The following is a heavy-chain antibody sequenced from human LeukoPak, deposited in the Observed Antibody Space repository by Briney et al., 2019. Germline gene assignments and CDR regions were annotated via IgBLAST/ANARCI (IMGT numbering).Heavy chain of an antibody. J-gene: IGHJ4*02. Sequence: PSETLSLTCTVSGGSISSYYWSWIRQPPGKGLEWIAYIYYSGSTNYNPSLKSRVTISVDTSKNQFSLKLSSVTAADTAVYYCARDPIAVAGIDYWGQGTLVTVSS. CDR2: IYYSGST. V-gene: IGHV4-59*12. CDR1: GGSISSYY. D-gene: IGHD6-19*01. CDR3: ARDPIAVAGIDY.